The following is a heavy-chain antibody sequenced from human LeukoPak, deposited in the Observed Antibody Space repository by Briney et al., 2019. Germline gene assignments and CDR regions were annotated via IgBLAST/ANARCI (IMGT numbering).Heavy chain of an antibody. CDR1: GGSISSSSYY. CDR3: ARDFSQRITMVRGVMPA. D-gene: IGHD3-10*01. Sequence: SETLSLTCTVSGGSISSSSYYWGWIRQPPGKGLEWIGSIYYSGSTYYNPSLKSRVTISVDTSKNQFSLKLSSATAADTAVYYCARDFSQRITMVRGVMPAWGQGTLVTVSS. V-gene: IGHV4-39*07. J-gene: IGHJ5*02. CDR2: IYYSGST.